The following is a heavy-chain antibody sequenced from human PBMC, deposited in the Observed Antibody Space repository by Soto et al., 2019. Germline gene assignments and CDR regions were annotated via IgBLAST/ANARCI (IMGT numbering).Heavy chain of an antibody. D-gene: IGHD3-10*01. CDR2: IHWDDDK. V-gene: IGHV2-5*02. CDR1: GFSLSTSGVA. CDR3: AHRREITMVRGVIIGAFGY. J-gene: IGHJ4*02. Sequence: SGPTLVNPTQTRTLTCTFSGFSLSTSGVAVGWIRQPPGKALEWLALIHWDDDKRYSPSLKSRLTITKDTSKNQVVLTMTNMDPVDTATYFCAHRREITMVRGVIIGAFGYWGQGILVTVSS.